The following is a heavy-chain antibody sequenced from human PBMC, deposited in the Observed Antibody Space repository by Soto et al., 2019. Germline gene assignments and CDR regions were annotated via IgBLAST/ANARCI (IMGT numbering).Heavy chain of an antibody. CDR3: ARASPRGVVVLIDY. CDR2: IYHSGSN. Sequence: EPLSLTCAFACGSMSSSNWWNWVRQPPGKGLEWIGEIYHSGSNNYNPSLKSRVTISVDKSKKQFSLKLSSVTAADTAVYYCARASPRGVVVLIDYWGQGTLVTASS. CDR1: CGSMSSSNW. J-gene: IGHJ4*02. D-gene: IGHD3-22*01. V-gene: IGHV4-4*02.